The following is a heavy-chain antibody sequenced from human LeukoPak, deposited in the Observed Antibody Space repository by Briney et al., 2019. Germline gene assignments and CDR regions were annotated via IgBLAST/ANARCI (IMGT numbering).Heavy chain of an antibody. D-gene: IGHD6-6*01. Sequence: SGGSLRLSCAASGFTVSSNYMSWVRQAPGKGLEWVSVIYSGGSTYYADSVKGRFTISRHNSKNTLYLQMNSLRAEDTAVYYCARDWAARPGYYGMDVWGQGTTVTVSS. V-gene: IGHV3-53*04. CDR2: IYSGGST. CDR1: GFTVSSNY. J-gene: IGHJ6*02. CDR3: ARDWAARPGYYGMDV.